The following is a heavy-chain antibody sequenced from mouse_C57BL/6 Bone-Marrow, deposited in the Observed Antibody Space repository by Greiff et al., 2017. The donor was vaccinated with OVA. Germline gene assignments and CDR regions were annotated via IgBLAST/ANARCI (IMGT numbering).Heavy chain of an antibody. CDR1: GYTFTSYW. J-gene: IGHJ1*03. V-gene: IGHV1-52*01. CDR3: ARYSNYYGSSYWYFDV. D-gene: IGHD1-1*01. Sequence: QVQLQQPGAELVRPGSSVKLSCKASGYTFTSYWMHWVKQRPIQGLEWIGNIDPSDSETHYNQKFKDKATLTVDKSSSTAYMQLNSLTSEDSAVYYCARYSNYYGSSYWYFDVWGTGTTVTVSS. CDR2: IDPSDSET.